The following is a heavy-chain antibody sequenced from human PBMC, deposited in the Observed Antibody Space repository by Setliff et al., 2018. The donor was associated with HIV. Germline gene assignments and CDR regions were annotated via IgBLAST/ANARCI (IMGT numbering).Heavy chain of an antibody. Sequence: ASVKVSCKASGYTFSPYGNRWVRQAPGQGREWMGWISVYNDNTNYAQKFQGRVTMTTDTSTNTAYMELRSLRSDDTAVYHCARVVGYNNYDSGGLDYWGQGTLVTVTS. CDR1: GYTFSPYG. D-gene: IGHD3-16*01. V-gene: IGHV1-18*01. CDR3: ARVVGYNNYDSGGLDY. CDR2: ISVYNDNT. J-gene: IGHJ4*02.